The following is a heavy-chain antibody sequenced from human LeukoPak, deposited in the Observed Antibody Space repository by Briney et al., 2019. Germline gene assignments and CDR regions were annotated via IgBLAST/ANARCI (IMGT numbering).Heavy chain of an antibody. V-gene: IGHV3-7*01. D-gene: IGHD2-2*01. CDR2: INQNGSEK. CDR3: ASLGRNYCSSTSCYSLDY. Sequence: GGSLRLSCAASGFTFSNYWMSWVRQAPGKGLEWVASINQNGSEKYYVDSVKGRFTISRDNAKNSLYLQMNSLRAEDTAVYYCASLGRNYCSSTSCYSLDYWGQGTLVTVSS. J-gene: IGHJ4*02. CDR1: GFTFSNYW.